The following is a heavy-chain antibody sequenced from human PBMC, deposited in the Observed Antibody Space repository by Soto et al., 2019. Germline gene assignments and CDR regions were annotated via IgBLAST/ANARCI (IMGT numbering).Heavy chain of an antibody. J-gene: IGHJ5*02. CDR1: GGSISSYY. CDR3: ARHSLALRKNNWFDP. CDR2: IYYSGST. V-gene: IGHV4-59*01. D-gene: IGHD3-3*02. Sequence: SETLSLTCTVSGGSISSYYWSWIRQPPGKGLEWIGYIYYSGSTNYNPSLKSRVTISVDTSKNQFSLKLSSVTAADTAVYFCARHSLALRKNNWFDPWGQGIMVTVSS.